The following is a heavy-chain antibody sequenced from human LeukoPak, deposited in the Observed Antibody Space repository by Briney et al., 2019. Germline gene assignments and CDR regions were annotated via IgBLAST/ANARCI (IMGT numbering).Heavy chain of an antibody. J-gene: IGHJ4*02. Sequence: GGSLRLSCAASGFTLSSYSMNWVRQAPGKGLEWVSFISSSSSYIYYGDSVKGRFTISRDNAKNSLYLQMNSLRAEDTAVYYCARDPLSSSSFDLWGPGTLVTVSS. CDR2: ISSSSSYI. D-gene: IGHD6-13*01. CDR1: GFTLSSYS. V-gene: IGHV3-21*01. CDR3: ARDPLSSSSFDL.